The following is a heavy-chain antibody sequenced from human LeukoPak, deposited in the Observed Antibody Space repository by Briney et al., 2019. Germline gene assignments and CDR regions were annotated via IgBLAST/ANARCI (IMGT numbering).Heavy chain of an antibody. Sequence: SETLSLTCTVSGGSISSYYWSWIRQPAGKGLEWIGRIYTSGSTNYNPSLKSRVTMSVDTSKNQFSLKLSSVTAADTAVYYCAKGGGRGSYLVNWFDPWGQGTLVTVSS. CDR1: GGSISSYY. J-gene: IGHJ5*02. V-gene: IGHV4-4*07. D-gene: IGHD1-26*01. CDR2: IYTSGST. CDR3: AKGGGRGSYLVNWFDP.